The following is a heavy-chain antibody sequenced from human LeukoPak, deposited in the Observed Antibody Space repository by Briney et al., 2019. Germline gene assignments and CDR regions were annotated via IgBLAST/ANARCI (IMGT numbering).Heavy chain of an antibody. D-gene: IGHD6-13*01. V-gene: IGHV4-61*01. CDR3: ARDLASSS. J-gene: IGHJ5*02. CDR1: SGSISSSTYY. CDR2: IYYSGST. Sequence: KTSETLSLTCTVSSGSISSSTYYWGWIRQPPGKGLEWIGYIYYSGSTNYNPSLRGRVTISVDTSKNQFSLKLSSVTAADTAVYYCARDLASSSWGQGTLVTVSS.